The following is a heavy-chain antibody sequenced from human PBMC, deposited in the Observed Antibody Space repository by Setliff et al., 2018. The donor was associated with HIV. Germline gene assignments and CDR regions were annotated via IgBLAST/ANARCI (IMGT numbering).Heavy chain of an antibody. V-gene: IGHV4-59*12. J-gene: IGHJ4*02. CDR2: IYHSGRT. CDR1: GGSISSYY. Sequence: PSETLSLTCTVSGGSISSYYWSWIRQPPGKGLEWIGSIYHSGRTWYNPSLKSRVTMSVDTSNDQWTLKVGSVTAADTAVYYCARDPPGYGDSNDYWGQGTLVTVSS. D-gene: IGHD4-17*01. CDR3: ARDPPGYGDSNDY.